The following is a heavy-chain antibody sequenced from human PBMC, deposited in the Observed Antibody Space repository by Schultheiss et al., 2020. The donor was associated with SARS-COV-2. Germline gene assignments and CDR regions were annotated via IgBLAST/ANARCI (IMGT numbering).Heavy chain of an antibody. V-gene: IGHV3-53*05. CDR3: ARDPMVRGVINAEYFQH. CDR1: GFTVSSNY. Sequence: GGSLRLSCAASGFTVSSNYMSWVRQAPGKGLEWVSVIYSGGSTYYADSVKGRFTISRDNSKNTLYLQMNSLRAEDTAVYYCARDPMVRGVINAEYFQHWGQCTLGTGSS. J-gene: IGHJ1*01. CDR2: IYSGGST. D-gene: IGHD3-10*01.